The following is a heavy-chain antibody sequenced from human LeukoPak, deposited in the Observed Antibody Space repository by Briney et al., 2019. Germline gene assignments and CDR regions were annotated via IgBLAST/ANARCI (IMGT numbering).Heavy chain of an antibody. CDR1: GFTFSTYA. CDR3: AKERGSGSYAYFDD. CDR2: ISGSSGST. V-gene: IGHV3-23*01. D-gene: IGHD1-26*01. Sequence: PGGSLRLSCAASGFTFSTYAMSWVRQAPGKGLEWVSAISGSSGSTYYADSVKSRFTISRDNSKNTLYLQMNSLRAEDTAVYYCAKERGSGSYAYFDDWGQGTLVTVSS. J-gene: IGHJ4*02.